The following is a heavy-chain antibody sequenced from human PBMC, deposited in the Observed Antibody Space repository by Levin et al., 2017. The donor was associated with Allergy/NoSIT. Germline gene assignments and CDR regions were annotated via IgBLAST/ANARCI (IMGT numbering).Heavy chain of an antibody. CDR3: RVNNYYFDY. CDR1: GGSISSSSYY. D-gene: IGHD1-1*01. V-gene: IGHV4-39*01. Sequence: SETLSLTCTVSGGSISSSSYYWGWIRQPPGKGLEWIGSIYYSGSTYYNPSLKSRVTISVDTSKNQFSLKLSSVTAADTAVYYCRVNNYYFDYWGQGTLVTVSS. J-gene: IGHJ4*02. CDR2: IYYSGST.